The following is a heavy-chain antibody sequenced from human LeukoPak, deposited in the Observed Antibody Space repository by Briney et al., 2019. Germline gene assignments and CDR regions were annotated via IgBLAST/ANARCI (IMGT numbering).Heavy chain of an antibody. CDR2: ISSSSSYI. V-gene: IGHV3-21*01. CDR1: GFTFSSYS. D-gene: IGHD4-17*01. J-gene: IGHJ5*02. Sequence: PGGSLRLSCAASGFTFSSYSMNWVRQAPGKGLEWVSSISSSSSYIYYADSVKGRFTISRDNAKNSVYLQMNSLRAEDTAVYYCARGYGEYFVFERWGKGILVTVSS. CDR3: ARGYGEYFVFER.